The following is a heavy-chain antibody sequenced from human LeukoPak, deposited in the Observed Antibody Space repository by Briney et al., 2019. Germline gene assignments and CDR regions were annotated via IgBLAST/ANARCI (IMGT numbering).Heavy chain of an antibody. Sequence: TGGSLRLSCAASGFTFSTYEMNWVRQAPGKGLEWVSYISSSGSPIYYTDSVKGRFTTSRDNAKNSLYLQMNSLGAEDTAVYYCARSVWDTSSFYDYFDYWGQGTLVSVSP. V-gene: IGHV3-48*03. CDR2: ISSSGSPI. J-gene: IGHJ4*02. D-gene: IGHD1-26*01. CDR3: ARSVWDTSSFYDYFDY. CDR1: GFTFSTYE.